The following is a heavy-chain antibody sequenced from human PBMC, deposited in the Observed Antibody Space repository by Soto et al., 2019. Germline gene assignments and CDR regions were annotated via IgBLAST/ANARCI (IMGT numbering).Heavy chain of an antibody. J-gene: IGHJ6*02. D-gene: IGHD6-13*01. Sequence: GGSLRLSCAASGFTFSSYGMHWVRQAPGKGLEWVAVIWYDGSNKYYADSVKGRFTISRDNSKNTLYLQMNSLRAEDTAVYYCARDGVAAAGTNLPYYYYYGMDVWGQGTTVTVSS. CDR1: GFTFSSYG. CDR2: IWYDGSNK. CDR3: ARDGVAAAGTNLPYYYYYGMDV. V-gene: IGHV3-33*01.